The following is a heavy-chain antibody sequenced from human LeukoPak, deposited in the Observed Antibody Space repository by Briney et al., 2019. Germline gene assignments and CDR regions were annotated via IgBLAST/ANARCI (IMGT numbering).Heavy chain of an antibody. D-gene: IGHD3-9*01. J-gene: IGHJ3*02. CDR1: GFTFSSYA. V-gene: IGHV3-7*01. CDR2: IKQDGSEK. CDR3: ARGNYDILTGYYGGEAFDI. Sequence: GGSLRLSCVASGFTFSSYAMHWVRQAPGKGLEWVANIKQDGSEKYYVDSVKGRFTISRDNAKNSLYLQMNSLRAEDTAVYYCARGNYDILTGYYGGEAFDIWGQGTMVTVSS.